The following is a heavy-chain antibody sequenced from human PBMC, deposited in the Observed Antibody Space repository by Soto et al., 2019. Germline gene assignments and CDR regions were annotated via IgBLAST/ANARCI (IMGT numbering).Heavy chain of an antibody. V-gene: IGHV1-69*13. CDR2: MNPICGTA. J-gene: IGHJ5*02. Sequence: SVKVSCKASGYTFTSYDINWVRQATGQGLEWMGWMNPICGTASYAQKFQGRVTITADESTSTAYMELSSLRSEDTAVYYCARGTSDVVLLPGAMKEGFAPWGQGTLVTVSS. CDR1: GYTFTSYD. D-gene: IGHD6-25*01. CDR3: ARGTSDVVLLPGAMKEGFAP.